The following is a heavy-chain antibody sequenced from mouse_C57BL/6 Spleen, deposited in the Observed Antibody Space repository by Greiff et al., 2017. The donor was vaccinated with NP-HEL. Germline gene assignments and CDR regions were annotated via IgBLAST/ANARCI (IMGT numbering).Heavy chain of an antibody. CDR2: INYDGSST. V-gene: IGHV5-16*01. J-gene: IGHJ4*01. CDR3: ARGVPYAMDY. CDR1: GFTFSDYY. Sequence: DVKLVESEGGLVQPGSSMKLSCTASGFTFSDYYMAWVRQVPEKGLEWVANINYDGSSTYYLDSLKSRFIISRDNAKNILYLQMSSLKSEDTATYYCARGVPYAMDYWGQGTSVTVSS.